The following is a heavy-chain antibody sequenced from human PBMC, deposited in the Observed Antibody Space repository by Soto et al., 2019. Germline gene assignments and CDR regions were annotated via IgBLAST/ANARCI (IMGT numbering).Heavy chain of an antibody. J-gene: IGHJ5*02. Sequence: VKVSCKASGYTFTSYGISWVRQAPGQGLEWMGWISAYNGNTNYAQKLQGRVTMTTDTSTSTAYMELRSLRSDDTAVYYCARGRKSSSWYNWFDPWGQGTLVTVSS. CDR2: ISAYNGNT. D-gene: IGHD6-13*01. CDR3: ARGRKSSSWYNWFDP. CDR1: GYTFTSYG. V-gene: IGHV1-18*01.